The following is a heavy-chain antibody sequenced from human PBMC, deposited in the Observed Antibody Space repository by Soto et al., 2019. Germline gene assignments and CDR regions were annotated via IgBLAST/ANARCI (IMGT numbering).Heavy chain of an antibody. Sequence: EVQLMESGGGLVQPGGSLILSCAASEFSFSSYALNWVRQAPGKGLEWVSAISATGTTTYYADSVKGRFTISRDNSKRTLFLQMDSLSPEDTAVYYCATYSSPFDYWGQGTLVTVSS. CDR2: ISATGTTT. CDR3: ATYSSPFDY. V-gene: IGHV3-23*01. CDR1: EFSFSSYA. D-gene: IGHD6-13*01. J-gene: IGHJ4*02.